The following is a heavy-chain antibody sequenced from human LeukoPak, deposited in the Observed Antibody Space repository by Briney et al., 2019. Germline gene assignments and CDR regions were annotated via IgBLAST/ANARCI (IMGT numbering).Heavy chain of an antibody. Sequence: PGGSLRLSCAASGFTFSSYSMNWVRQAPGKGLEWVSYISSSSSNIYYADSVKGRFTISRDNAKNSLYLEMNGLRAEDTAVYYCATEWELLHWGQGTLVTVSS. CDR3: ATEWELLH. D-gene: IGHD1-26*01. V-gene: IGHV3-48*01. J-gene: IGHJ4*02. CDR2: ISSSSSNI. CDR1: GFTFSSYS.